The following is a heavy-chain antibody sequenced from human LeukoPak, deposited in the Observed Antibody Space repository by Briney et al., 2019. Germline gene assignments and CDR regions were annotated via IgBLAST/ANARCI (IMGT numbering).Heavy chain of an antibody. V-gene: IGHV4-59*01. CDR3: ARDSSVAGFDY. CDR1: GGSFSGYY. J-gene: IGHJ4*02. Sequence: SETLSLTCAVYGGSFSGYYWSWIRQPPGKGLEWIGYIYYSGSTNYNPSLKSRVTISVDTSKNQFSLKLSSVTAADTAVYYCARDSSVAGFDYWGQGTLVTVSS. CDR2: IYYSGST. D-gene: IGHD6-19*01.